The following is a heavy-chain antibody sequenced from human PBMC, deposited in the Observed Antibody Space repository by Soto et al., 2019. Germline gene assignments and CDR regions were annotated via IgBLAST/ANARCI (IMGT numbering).Heavy chain of an antibody. Sequence: SETLSLTCSVSGVTVSSVNDYWSWIRQPPGKGLEWIGYIYHSGITNYNPSLKSRATISLDTSKNQCSLTLTSVTAADTVVYYCARLVLTYYFDYWGQGTPVTVSS. J-gene: IGHJ4*02. V-gene: IGHV4-61*01. D-gene: IGHD2-21*02. CDR3: ARLVLTYYFDY. CDR1: GVTVSSVNDY. CDR2: IYHSGIT.